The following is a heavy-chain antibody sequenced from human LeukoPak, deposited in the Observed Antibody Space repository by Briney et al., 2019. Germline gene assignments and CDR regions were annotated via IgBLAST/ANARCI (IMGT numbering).Heavy chain of an antibody. D-gene: IGHD6-13*01. CDR1: GGTFSSYA. CDR3: ARVYSSSWYWFDP. J-gene: IGHJ5*02. CDR2: IIPIFGTA. V-gene: IGHV1-69*05. Sequence: GASVKVSCKASGGTFSSYAISWVRQAPGQGLEWMGGIIPIFGTANYAQKFQGRVTITTDESTSTAYMELSSLRSEDTAVYCCARVYSSSWYWFDPWGQGTLVTVSS.